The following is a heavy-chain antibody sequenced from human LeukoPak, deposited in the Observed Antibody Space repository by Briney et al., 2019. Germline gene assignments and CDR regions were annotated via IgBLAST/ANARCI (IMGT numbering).Heavy chain of an antibody. J-gene: IGHJ2*01. CDR2: ISYSGST. V-gene: IGHV4-39*07. CDR3: ARVFGGYCSGGSCYADWYFDL. D-gene: IGHD2-15*01. CDR1: GGSISGGTYY. Sequence: KPSETLSLTCTVSGGSISGGTYYWGWIRQPPGKGLEWIGTISYSGSTYYNPALKSRVTISVDTSKNQFSLKLSSVTAADTAVYYCARVFGGYCSGGSCYADWYFDLWGRGTLVTVSS.